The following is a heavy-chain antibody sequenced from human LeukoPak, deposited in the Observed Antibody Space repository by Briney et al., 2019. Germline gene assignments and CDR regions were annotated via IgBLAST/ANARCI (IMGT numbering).Heavy chain of an antibody. V-gene: IGHV4-34*01. D-gene: IGHD3-22*01. CDR1: GGSFSGYY. CDR3: ARGSDHITMIAY. J-gene: IGHJ4*02. Sequence: SETLSLTCAVYGGSFSGYYWSWIRQPPGKGLEWIGEINHSGSTNYNPSLKSRVTISVDASKNQFSLKLSSVTAADTAVYYCARGSDHITMIAYWGQGTLVTVSS. CDR2: INHSGST.